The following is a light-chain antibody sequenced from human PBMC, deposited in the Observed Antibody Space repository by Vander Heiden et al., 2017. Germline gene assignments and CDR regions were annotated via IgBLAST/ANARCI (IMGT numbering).Light chain of an antibody. Sequence: QSALPPPASVAGSPGRSTTISCTGTSSDVGGYNYVSWYQQRPGKAPELMIYDVSPRPSGVSNRFSGSKSGNTASLTISGLQAEDEADYYCSAYTSSHTLVFGGGTKLTVL. V-gene: IGLV2-14*03. J-gene: IGLJ3*02. CDR2: DVS. CDR3: SAYTSSHTLV. CDR1: SSDVGGYNY.